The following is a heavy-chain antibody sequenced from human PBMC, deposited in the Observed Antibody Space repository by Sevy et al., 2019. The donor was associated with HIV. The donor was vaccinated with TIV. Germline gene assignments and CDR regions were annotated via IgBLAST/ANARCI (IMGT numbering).Heavy chain of an antibody. V-gene: IGHV3-30-3*01. Sequence: GGSLRLSCAASGFTFSSYAMHWVRQAPGKGLEWVAVISYDGSNKYYADSVKGRFTISRDKSKNTLYLQMNSLRAEDTAVYYCAREMGGYGSGRPIGYMDVWGKGTTVTVSS. CDR3: AREMGGYGSGRPIGYMDV. J-gene: IGHJ6*03. CDR1: GFTFSSYA. CDR2: ISYDGSNK. D-gene: IGHD5-18*01.